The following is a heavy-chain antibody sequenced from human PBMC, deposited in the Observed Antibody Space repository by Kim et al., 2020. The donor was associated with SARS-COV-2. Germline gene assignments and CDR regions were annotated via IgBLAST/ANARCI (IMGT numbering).Heavy chain of an antibody. D-gene: IGHD3-3*01. Sequence: SVKVSCKASGGNFSSYAISWVRQAPGQGLEWMGGIIPILGTANYAQKCQGRVTITADESTGTAYMELSSLRSEDTAVYYCAAIFGVGFYYYYGMDVWGQGTTDTVSS. CDR2: IIPILGTA. CDR1: GGNFSSYA. CDR3: AAIFGVGFYYYYGMDV. J-gene: IGHJ6*02. V-gene: IGHV1-69*13.